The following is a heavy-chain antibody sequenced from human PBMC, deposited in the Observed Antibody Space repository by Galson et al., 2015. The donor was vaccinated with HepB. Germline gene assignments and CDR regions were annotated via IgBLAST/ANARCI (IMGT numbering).Heavy chain of an antibody. Sequence: SLRLSCAASGFTFSSYATSWVRQAPGKGLEWVSAISGSGGSTYYADSVKGRFTISRDNSKNTLYLQMNSLRAEDTAVYYCAKDSPLGVIGTAQFWGQGTMVTVSS. CDR3: AKDSPLGVIGTAQF. D-gene: IGHD1-1*01. J-gene: IGHJ3*01. CDR2: ISGSGGST. CDR1: GFTFSSYA. V-gene: IGHV3-23*01.